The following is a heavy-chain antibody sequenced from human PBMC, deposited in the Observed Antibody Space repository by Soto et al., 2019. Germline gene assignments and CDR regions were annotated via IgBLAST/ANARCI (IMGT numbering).Heavy chain of an antibody. J-gene: IGHJ4*02. CDR2: INHSGST. CDR3: ARGFRYSRSAAFDY. V-gene: IGHV4-34*01. D-gene: IGHD6-13*01. CDR1: GGSFSGYY. Sequence: SETLSLTCAVYGGSFSGYYWSWIRQPPGKGLEWIGEINHSGSTNYNPSLKSRVTISVDTSKNQFSLKLSSVTAADTAVYYCARGFRYSRSAAFDYWGQGTLVTVSS.